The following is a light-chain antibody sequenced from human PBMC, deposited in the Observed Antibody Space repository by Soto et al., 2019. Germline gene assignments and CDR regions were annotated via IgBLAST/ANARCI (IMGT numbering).Light chain of an antibody. CDR1: QFVSTR. J-gene: IGKJ1*01. CDR3: QEYFQWPPGM. V-gene: IGKV3-15*01. Sequence: EIVVTQSPATLSASPGERVTLTCRASQFVSTRLAWYQQSPGQVPRLLIYDAYTRALGISARFSGSGSGTEFTLTISSLQSEDFALYYCQEYFQWPPGMFGPGTKVDIK. CDR2: DAY.